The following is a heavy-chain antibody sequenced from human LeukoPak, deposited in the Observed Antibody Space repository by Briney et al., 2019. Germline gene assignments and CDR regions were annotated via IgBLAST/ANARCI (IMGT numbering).Heavy chain of an antibody. V-gene: IGHV4-39*01. CDR3: ARQTGSGLFILP. J-gene: IGHJ4*02. D-gene: IGHD3/OR15-3a*01. CDR2: IYYSGNT. Sequence: SETLSFTCTVSCGSISSSSYYWGWIRQTPGKGPEWFGSIYYSGNTYYNASLKSQVSISIDTSKNQFSLRLTSVTAADTAVYYCARQTGSGLFILPGGQGTLVTVSS. CDR1: CGSISSSSYY.